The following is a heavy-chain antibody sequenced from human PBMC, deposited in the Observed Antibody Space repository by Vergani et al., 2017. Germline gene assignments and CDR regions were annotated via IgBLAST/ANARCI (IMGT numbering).Heavy chain of an antibody. CDR1: GYTFSNYY. D-gene: IGHD2-2*01. Sequence: QVQVVQSGAEVKKSGASVKVSCKTSGYTFSNYYMHWVRQAPGQGLEWMGIINPSGGHTNYAQKFQGRVTMTRDTSISTAYMELSRLRSDDTAVYYCARDLSAVPDVNWFDPWGQGTLVTVSS. J-gene: IGHJ5*02. CDR3: ARDLSAVPDVNWFDP. CDR2: INPSGGHT. V-gene: IGHV1-2*02.